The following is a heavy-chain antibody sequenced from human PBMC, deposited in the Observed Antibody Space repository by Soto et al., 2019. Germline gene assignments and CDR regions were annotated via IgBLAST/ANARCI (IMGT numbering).Heavy chain of an antibody. CDR3: ARRSAHIATSGTFNY. D-gene: IGHD1-26*01. V-gene: IGHV1-69*02. CDR1: GGSFSSHT. J-gene: IGHJ4*02. Sequence: QVQLVQSGAEVKKPGSSVKVSCKASGGSFSSHTINWVRQAPGQGLEWVGRFIPILGLANYAQTFQGRVTLTADKSTSTVCMELISLVSDDAAVYYCARRSAHIATSGTFNYWGQGTPVTVSS. CDR2: FIPILGLA.